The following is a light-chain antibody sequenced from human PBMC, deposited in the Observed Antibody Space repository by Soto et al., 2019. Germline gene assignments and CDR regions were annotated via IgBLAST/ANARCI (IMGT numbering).Light chain of an antibody. CDR2: ATS. CDR1: LTHSIH. J-gene: IGKJ1*01. V-gene: IGKV1-39*01. Sequence: KMTQSPSSLSASVEGRVITTWLASLTHSIHLNWNHQKPAKAPKLLIFATSSLQGWVPPRLRGSRFGPDFTLTISCLQPKDFATYYCQQSYSSPPTVGQGTKVDIK. CDR3: QQSYSSPPT.